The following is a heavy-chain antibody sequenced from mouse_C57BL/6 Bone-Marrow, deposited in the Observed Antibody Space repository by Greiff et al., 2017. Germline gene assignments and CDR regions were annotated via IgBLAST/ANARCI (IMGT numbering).Heavy chain of an antibody. CDR1: GFNIKDDY. D-gene: IGHD1-1*01. CDR2: IDPENGDT. CDR3: SDYYYGDSSTDY. Sequence: EVMLVESGAELVRPGASVKLSCTASGFNIKDDYMHWVKQRPEQGLEWIGWIDPENGDTESASKFQGKDTITADTSSNTAYLQLSSLTAEDTAVYYWSDYYYGDSSTDYWGQGTTVTVSS. J-gene: IGHJ2*01. V-gene: IGHV14-4*01.